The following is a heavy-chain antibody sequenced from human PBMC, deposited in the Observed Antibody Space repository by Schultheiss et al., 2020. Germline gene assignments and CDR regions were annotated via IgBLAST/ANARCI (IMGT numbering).Heavy chain of an antibody. CDR3: ARSSTTVTNEYYFDY. V-gene: IGHV4-39*07. D-gene: IGHD4-17*01. J-gene: IGHJ4*02. Sequence: SQTLSLTCTVSGGSISSSSYYWGWIRQPPGKGLEWIGSIYYSGSTNYNPSLKSRVTISVDTSKNQFSLKLSSVTAADTAVYYCARSSTTVTNEYYFDYWGQGTLVTVSS. CDR1: GGSISSSSYY. CDR2: IYYSGST.